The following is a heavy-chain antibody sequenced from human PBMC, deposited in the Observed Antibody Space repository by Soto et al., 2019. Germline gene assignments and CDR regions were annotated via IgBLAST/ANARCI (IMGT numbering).Heavy chain of an antibody. V-gene: IGHV3-7*03. D-gene: IGHD3-22*01. CDR2: IKQDGSEK. CDR3: ARDGYYYDSSPVGY. J-gene: IGHJ4*02. Sequence: GGSLRLSCAASGFTFGSYWMSWVRQAPGKGLEWVANIKQDGSEKYYVDSVKGRFTISRDNAKNSLYLQMNSLRAEDTAVYYCARDGYYYDSSPVGYWGQGTLVTVSS. CDR1: GFTFGSYW.